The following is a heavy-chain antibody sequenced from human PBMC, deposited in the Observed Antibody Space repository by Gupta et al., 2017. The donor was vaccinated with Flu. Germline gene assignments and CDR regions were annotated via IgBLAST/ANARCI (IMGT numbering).Heavy chain of an antibody. J-gene: IGHJ4*02. Sequence: WVRQAPGKGLEWVAVISYDGSNKYYADSVKGRFTISRDNSKNTLYLQMNSLRAEDTAVYYCANSPSPYYFDYWGQGTLVTVSS. CDR3: ANSPSPYYFDY. CDR2: ISYDGSNK. V-gene: IGHV3-30*18.